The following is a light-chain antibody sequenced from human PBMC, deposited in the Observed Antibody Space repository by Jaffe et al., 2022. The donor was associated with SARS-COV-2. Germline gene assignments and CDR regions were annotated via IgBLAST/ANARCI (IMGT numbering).Light chain of an antibody. Sequence: QSALTQPRSVSGSPGQSVAISCTGTNSDVGGYNYVSWYQHHPGKAPKLMIYDVSKRPSGVPDRFSGSKSGNTASLTISGLQAEDEADYYCCSYAGIYTWVFGGGTKLTVL. CDR2: DVS. V-gene: IGLV2-11*01. CDR3: CSYAGIYTWV. CDR1: NSDVGGYNY. J-gene: IGLJ3*02.